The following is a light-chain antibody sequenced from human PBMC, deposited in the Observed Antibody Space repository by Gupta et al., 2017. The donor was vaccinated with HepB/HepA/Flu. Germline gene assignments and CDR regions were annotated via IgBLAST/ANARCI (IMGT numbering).Light chain of an antibody. V-gene: IGKV2-30*01. Sequence: DVEMHQSQLSLSVTLGQPASISCRSSQSLVYGDGNTYLHWYQQRPGQSPRGLIYKVSDRDSGVPERFSGTASGTEFTLTITSVQPEDFGVYYCQQAPNCPYTFGQGTKVEIK. J-gene: IGKJ2*01. CDR1: QSLVYGDGNTY. CDR2: KVS. CDR3: QQAPNCPYT.